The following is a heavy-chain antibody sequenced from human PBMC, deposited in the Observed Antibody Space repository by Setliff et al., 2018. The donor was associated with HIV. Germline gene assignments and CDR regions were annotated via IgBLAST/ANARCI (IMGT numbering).Heavy chain of an antibody. V-gene: IGHV4-39*07. D-gene: IGHD3-9*01. J-gene: IGHJ6*03. Sequence: NPSETLSLTCTVSGGSVSSRGYYWGWIRQPPGKGPEWIANILYGGNTYYNPSLKSRVTMPVDASKSQVSLKLTSVTAADTAVYFCAKDAGVTGGLYRYYIDAWGKGTTVTVSS. CDR1: GGSVSSRGYY. CDR3: AKDAGVTGGLYRYYIDA. CDR2: ILYGGNT.